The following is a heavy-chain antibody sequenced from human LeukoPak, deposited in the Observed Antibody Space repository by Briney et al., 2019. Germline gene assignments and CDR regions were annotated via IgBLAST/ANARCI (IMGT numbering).Heavy chain of an antibody. V-gene: IGHV3-15*07. Sequence: GGALRLSWGASGFNFRSYAKIWGRQAPGKGLEWVGRIKSKTDGGTTDYAAPVKGRFTISRDDSKNTLYLQMNSLKTEDTAVYYCTTGVFWSGYYVLDYWGQGTLVTVSS. D-gene: IGHD3-3*01. J-gene: IGHJ4*02. CDR1: GFNFRSYA. CDR3: TTGVFWSGYYVLDY. CDR2: IKSKTDGGTT.